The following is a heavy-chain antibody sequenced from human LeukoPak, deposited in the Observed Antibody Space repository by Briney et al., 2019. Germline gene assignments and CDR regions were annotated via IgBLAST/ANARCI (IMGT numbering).Heavy chain of an antibody. J-gene: IGHJ4*02. CDR2: ISSSSSTI. Sequence: GGSLRLSCAASGFTVSSNYMSWVRQAPGKGLEWVSYISSSSSTIYYADSVKGRFTISRDNAKNSLYLQMNSLRAEDTAVYYCARESRYSSSWYDFDYWGQGTLVTVSS. CDR3: ARESRYSSSWYDFDY. V-gene: IGHV3-48*01. CDR1: GFTVSSNY. D-gene: IGHD6-13*01.